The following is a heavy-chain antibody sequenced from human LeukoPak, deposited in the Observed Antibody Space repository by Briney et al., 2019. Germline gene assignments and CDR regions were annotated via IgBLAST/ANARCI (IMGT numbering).Heavy chain of an antibody. Sequence: PSETLSLTCTVSGGSISSSSYYWGWIRQPPGKGLEWIGSIYYSGSTYYNPSLKSRVTISVDTSKNQFSLKLSSVTAADTAVCYCARQNSSSWYYWGQGTLVTVSS. CDR3: ARQNSSSWYY. V-gene: IGHV4-39*01. J-gene: IGHJ4*02. CDR1: GGSISSSSYY. D-gene: IGHD6-13*01. CDR2: IYYSGST.